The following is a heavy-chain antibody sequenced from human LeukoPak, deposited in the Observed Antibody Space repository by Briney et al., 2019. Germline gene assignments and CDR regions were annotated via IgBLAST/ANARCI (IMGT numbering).Heavy chain of an antibody. CDR3: ARVGLLTGYYFFDY. Sequence: ASVKVSCKTSGYTFSSYGITWVRQAPGQGLEWVGWIRGDNGDTNYAQKLQGRVTMTTDTSTSTAYMELRSLGSDETAVYYCARVGLLTGYYFFDYWGQGTLVTVSS. V-gene: IGHV1-18*01. J-gene: IGHJ4*02. CDR2: IRGDNGDT. CDR1: GYTFSSYG. D-gene: IGHD3-9*01.